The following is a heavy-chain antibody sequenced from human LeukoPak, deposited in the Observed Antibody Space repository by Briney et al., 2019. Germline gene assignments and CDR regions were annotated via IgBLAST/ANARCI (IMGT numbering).Heavy chain of an antibody. V-gene: IGHV4-59*01. J-gene: IGHJ5*02. D-gene: IGHD3-16*02. CDR1: GESISGFY. CDR2: IYYSGST. CDR3: ASSLVIGWFDP. Sequence: SETLSLTCTVSGESISGFYWTWIRQPPGKGLEWIGYIYYSGSTNYNPSLKSRVTISVDTSKNQFSLKLCSVTAADTAVYYCASSLVIGWFDPWGQGTLVTVSS.